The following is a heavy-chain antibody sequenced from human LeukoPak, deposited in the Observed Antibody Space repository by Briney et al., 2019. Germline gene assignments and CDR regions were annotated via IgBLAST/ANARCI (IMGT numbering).Heavy chain of an antibody. CDR2: IYYSGST. Sequence: SETLSLTCTVSGGSISSYDWSWIRQPPGKGLEWIGYIYYSGSTNYNPSLKSRVTISVDTSKNQFSLRLSSVTAADTAVYYCAREADYYDSSGYLGTYFDYWGQGTLVTVSS. D-gene: IGHD3-22*01. CDR1: GGSISSYD. CDR3: AREADYYDSSGYLGTYFDY. J-gene: IGHJ4*02. V-gene: IGHV4-59*01.